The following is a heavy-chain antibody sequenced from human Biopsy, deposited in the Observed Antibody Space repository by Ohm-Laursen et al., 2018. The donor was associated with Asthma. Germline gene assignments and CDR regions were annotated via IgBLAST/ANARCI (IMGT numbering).Heavy chain of an antibody. CDR3: ARGISRVTGLFDHFDS. J-gene: IGHJ4*02. Sequence: SDTLSLTCTVSGDSINSYYWTWIRQPPGKGLEWIGHIYYSGSTNYQPSLKSRVTISVDTSKNQFSLKLRSVTAADAAVYYCARGISRVTGLFDHFDSWGQGTLVTVSS. D-gene: IGHD2-21*02. CDR1: GDSINSYY. CDR2: IYYSGST. V-gene: IGHV4-59*07.